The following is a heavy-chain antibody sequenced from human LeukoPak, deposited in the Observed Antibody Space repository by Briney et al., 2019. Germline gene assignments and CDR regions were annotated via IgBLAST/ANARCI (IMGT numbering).Heavy chain of an antibody. V-gene: IGHV4-39*07. J-gene: IGHJ4*02. D-gene: IGHD6-13*01. Sequence: SETLSLTYTVSGGSVNSGSYYWCWIRQAPGEGLEWIGNIYYSGSAYYTPSLESRVTMSVDTSKNQFSLKLSSVTAADTAVYYCARKPIVGSAWYYFDYWGQGTLVTVSS. CDR2: IYYSGSA. CDR3: ARKPIVGSAWYYFDY. CDR1: GGSVNSGSYY.